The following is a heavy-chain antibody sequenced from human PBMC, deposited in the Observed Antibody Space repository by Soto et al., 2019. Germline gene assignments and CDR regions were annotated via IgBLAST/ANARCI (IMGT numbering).Heavy chain of an antibody. D-gene: IGHD3-22*01. V-gene: IGHV3-21*04. J-gene: IGHJ4*02. Sequence: GGSLRLSCEASGFTFIGYSMNWVRQAPGKGLEWVSSINPGSDYIYYADSVKGRFTISRDNSKNSVYLQMNSLRAEDTAVYYCAKSPRMYYYDSSGYYHYDYWGQGTLVTVSS. CDR1: GFTFIGYS. CDR3: AKSPRMYYYDSSGYYHYDY. CDR2: INPGSDYI.